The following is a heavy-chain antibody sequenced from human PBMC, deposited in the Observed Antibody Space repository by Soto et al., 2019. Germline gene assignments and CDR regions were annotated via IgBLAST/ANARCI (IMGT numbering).Heavy chain of an antibody. CDR1: GYTFTSYD. J-gene: IGHJ6*02. CDR2: MNPNSGNT. Sequence: ASVKVSCKASGYTFTSYDINWVRQATGQGLEWMGWMNPNSGNTGYAQKFQGRVTMTRNTSISTAYMELSSLRSEDTAVYYCASSMGYCSSTSCPGTSYYYYGMDVWGQGTTVTVSS. CDR3: ASSMGYCSSTSCPGTSYYYYGMDV. V-gene: IGHV1-8*01. D-gene: IGHD2-2*01.